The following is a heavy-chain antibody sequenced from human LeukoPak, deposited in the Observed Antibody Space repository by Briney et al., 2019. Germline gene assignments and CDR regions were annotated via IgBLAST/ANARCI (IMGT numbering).Heavy chain of an antibody. D-gene: IGHD5-18*01. CDR1: GGSFSGYY. V-gene: IGHV4-34*01. J-gene: IGHJ4*02. CDR2: INHSGST. Sequence: SETLSPTCAVYGGSFSGYYWSWIRQPPGKGLEWIGEINHSGSTNYNPSLKSRVTISVDTSKNQFSLKLSSVTAADTAVYYCASGGYSYGPTDYWGQGTLVTVSS. CDR3: ASGGYSYGPTDY.